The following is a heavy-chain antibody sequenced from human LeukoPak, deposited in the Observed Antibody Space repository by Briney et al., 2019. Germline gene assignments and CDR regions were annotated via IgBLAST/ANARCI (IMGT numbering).Heavy chain of an antibody. CDR1: GGSFSGYY. CDR3: ASKTMVRGGRFDP. CDR2: INYSGST. Sequence: PSETLSLTCAVYGGSFSGYYWSWIRQPPGKGLEWIGEINYSGSTNYNPSLKSRVTISVDTSKNQFSLKLSSVTAADTAVYYCASKTMVRGGRFDPWGQGTLVTVSS. V-gene: IGHV4-34*01. D-gene: IGHD3-10*01. J-gene: IGHJ5*02.